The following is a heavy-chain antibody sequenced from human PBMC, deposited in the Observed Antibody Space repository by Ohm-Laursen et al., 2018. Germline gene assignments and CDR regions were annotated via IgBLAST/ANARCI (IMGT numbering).Heavy chain of an antibody. Sequence: GTLSLTCTVSGGSISSSSYYWGWIRQPPGKGLEWIGSIYYSGSTYYNPSLKSRVTISVDTSKNHFSLKLSSVTAADTAVYYCARYGDWYYFDYWGQGTLVTVSS. CDR3: ARYGDWYYFDY. CDR1: GGSISSSSYY. V-gene: IGHV4-39*01. CDR2: IYYSGST. J-gene: IGHJ4*02. D-gene: IGHD4-17*01.